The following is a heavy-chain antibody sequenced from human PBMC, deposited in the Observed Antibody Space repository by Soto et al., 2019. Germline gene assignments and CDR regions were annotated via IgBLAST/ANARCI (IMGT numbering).Heavy chain of an antibody. CDR3: ARASNVDTAMHTNWFDP. J-gene: IGHJ5*02. V-gene: IGHV1-69*13. CDR2: IIPIFGTA. CDR1: GYTFTSYA. D-gene: IGHD5-18*01. Sequence: SVKVSCKASGYTFTSYAMHWVRQAPGQGLEWMGGIIPIFGTANYAQKFQGRVTITADESTSTAYMELSSLRSEDTAVYYCARASNVDTAMHTNWFDPWGQGTLVTVSS.